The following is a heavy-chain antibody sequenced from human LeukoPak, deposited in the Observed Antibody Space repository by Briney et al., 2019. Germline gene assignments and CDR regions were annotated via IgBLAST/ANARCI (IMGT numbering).Heavy chain of an antibody. CDR1: GFTFSSYW. CDR3: ASPAYGDYALFDY. V-gene: IGHV3-74*01. CDR2: ISSDGSST. Sequence: GSLRLSCAASGFTFSSYWMHWVRQAPGKGLVWVSRISSDGSSTTYADSVKGRFTISRDNAKNSLYLQMNSLRAEDTAVYYCASPAYGDYALFDYWGQGTLVTVSS. D-gene: IGHD4-17*01. J-gene: IGHJ4*02.